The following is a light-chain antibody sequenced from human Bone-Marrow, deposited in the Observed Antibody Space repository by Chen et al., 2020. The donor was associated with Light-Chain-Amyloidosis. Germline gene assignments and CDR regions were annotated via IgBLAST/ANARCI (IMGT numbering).Light chain of an antibody. CDR2: EVT. CDR3: SSYTITNTLV. CDR1: SSDVGGDNH. V-gene: IGLV2-14*01. J-gene: IGLJ1*01. Sequence: QSALTQPASVSGSPGQSITISCTGTSSDVGGDNHVSWYQQHPDQAPKLMIYEVTNRPSWVPDRFSGSKSGNTASLTISGLQTEDEADYFCSSYTITNTLVFGSGTRVTVL.